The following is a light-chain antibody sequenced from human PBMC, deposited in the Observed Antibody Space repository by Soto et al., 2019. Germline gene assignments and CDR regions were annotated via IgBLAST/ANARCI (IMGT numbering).Light chain of an antibody. CDR3: HQTAGSLTWT. Sequence: DIQLTQSPSSLSASVGGSVTITCRASQSITYRLNWYQQKPGKAPKVLIYDTSNLQSGVPPRFSGSGSGTDFALTISSLQPEDFATYYCHQTAGSLTWTFGQGTRVEAK. J-gene: IGKJ1*01. CDR1: QSITYR. V-gene: IGKV1-39*01. CDR2: DTS.